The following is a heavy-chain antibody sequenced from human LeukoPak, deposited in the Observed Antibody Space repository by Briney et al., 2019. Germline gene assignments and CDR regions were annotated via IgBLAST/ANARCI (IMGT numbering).Heavy chain of an antibody. Sequence: GGPLRLSCAASGFTFSSYGMHWVRQAPGKGLEWVAVISYDGSNKYYADSVKGRFTISRDNSKNTLYLQMNSLRAEDTAVYYCAKNQYYYYYGMDVWGQGTTVTVSS. J-gene: IGHJ6*02. CDR2: ISYDGSNK. CDR3: AKNQYYYYYGMDV. CDR1: GFTFSSYG. V-gene: IGHV3-30*18.